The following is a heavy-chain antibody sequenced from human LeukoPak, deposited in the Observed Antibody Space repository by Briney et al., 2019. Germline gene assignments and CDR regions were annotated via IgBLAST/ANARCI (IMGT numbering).Heavy chain of an antibody. CDR1: GFTFSDYY. V-gene: IGHV3-11*01. J-gene: IGHJ4*02. D-gene: IGHD1-1*01. CDR3: ARGPSNWNDESYYFDY. Sequence: GSLRLSCAASGFTFSDYYMSWIRQAPGKGLEWVSYISSSGSTIYYADSVKGRFTISRDNAKNSLYLQMNSLRAEDTAVYYCARGPSNWNDESYYFDYWGQGTLVTVSS. CDR2: ISSSGSTI.